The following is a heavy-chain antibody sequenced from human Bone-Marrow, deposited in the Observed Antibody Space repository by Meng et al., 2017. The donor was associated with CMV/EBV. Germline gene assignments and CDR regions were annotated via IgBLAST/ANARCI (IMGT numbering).Heavy chain of an antibody. Sequence: SETLSLTCTVSGGSISSSSYYWGWIRQPPGKGLEWIGSIYYSGSTYYNPSLKSRVTISVDTSKNQFSLKLSSVTAADTAVDYCARGNLNMSFDYWGQGTRVTVSS. V-gene: IGHV4-39*07. D-gene: IGHD1-14*01. CDR1: GGSISSSSYY. J-gene: IGHJ4*02. CDR2: IYYSGST. CDR3: ARGNLNMSFDY.